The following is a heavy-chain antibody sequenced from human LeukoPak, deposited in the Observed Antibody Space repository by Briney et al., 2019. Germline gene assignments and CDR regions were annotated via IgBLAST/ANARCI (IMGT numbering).Heavy chain of an antibody. J-gene: IGHJ4*02. CDR3: AKGHKVLWP. D-gene: IGHD2-21*01. CDR1: GFTFSSSA. CDR2: ISYDGSNK. V-gene: IGHV3-30*18. Sequence: GGSLRLSCAASGFTFSSSAMSWVRQAPGKGLEWVAVISYDGSNKYYADSVKGRFTISRDNSKNTLYLQMNILRAEDTALYYCAKGHKVLWPWGQGTLVTVSS.